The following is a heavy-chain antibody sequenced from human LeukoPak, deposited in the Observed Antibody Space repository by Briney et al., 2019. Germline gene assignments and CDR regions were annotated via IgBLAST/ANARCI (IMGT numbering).Heavy chain of an antibody. CDR2: IKQDGSEK. V-gene: IGHV3-7*01. D-gene: IGHD5-24*01. J-gene: IGHJ4*02. CDR3: ARDRGSLEMATIKDY. Sequence: GGSLRLSCAASGFTSNSYGMHWVRQAPGKGPEWVANIKQDGSEKYYVDSVKGRFTISRDNAKNSLYLQMNSLRAEDTAVYYCARDRGSLEMATIKDYWGQGTLVTVSS. CDR1: GFTSNSYG.